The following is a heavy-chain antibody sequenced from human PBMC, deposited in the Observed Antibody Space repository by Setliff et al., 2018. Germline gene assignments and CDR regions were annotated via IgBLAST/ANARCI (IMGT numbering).Heavy chain of an antibody. CDR2: IHYGGTT. Sequence: SETLSLTCNVSGDSINRSGYYWGWIRQPPGKGLEWIGRIHYGGTTYYNASLKSRVTISVDTSKNQFSLRLNSVTAADTAVYYCARTGTYRYFDYWSQGTLVTVSS. D-gene: IGHD1-26*01. CDR3: ARTGTYRYFDY. CDR1: GDSINRSGYY. V-gene: IGHV4-39*01. J-gene: IGHJ4*02.